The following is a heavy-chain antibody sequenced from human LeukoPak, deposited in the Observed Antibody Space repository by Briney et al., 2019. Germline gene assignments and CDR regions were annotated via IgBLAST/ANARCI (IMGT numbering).Heavy chain of an antibody. J-gene: IGHJ4*02. CDR3: ARGEYYYDSSGYFDY. CDR2: IKHSGST. Sequence: PSETLSLTCAVYGGSFSGYYWSWIRQPPGKGLEWIGEIKHSGSTNYNPSLKSRVTISVDTSKNQFSLKLSSVTAADTAVYYCARGEYYYDSSGYFDYWGQGTLVTVSS. D-gene: IGHD3-22*01. CDR1: GGSFSGYY. V-gene: IGHV4-34*01.